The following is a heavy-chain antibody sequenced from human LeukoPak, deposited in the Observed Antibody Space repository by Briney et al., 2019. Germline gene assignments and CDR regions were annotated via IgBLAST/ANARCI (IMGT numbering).Heavy chain of an antibody. CDR2: MNPNSGNT. J-gene: IGHJ5*02. CDR3: ARVDYGGNSKGNWFDP. V-gene: IGHV1-8*03. CDR1: GYTFTSYD. Sequence: ASVKVSCKASGYTFTSYDINWVRQATGQGLEWMGWMNPNSGNTGYAQKFQGRVTITRNTSISTAYMELSSLRSEDTAVYYCARVDYGGNSKGNWFDPWGQGALVTVSS. D-gene: IGHD4-23*01.